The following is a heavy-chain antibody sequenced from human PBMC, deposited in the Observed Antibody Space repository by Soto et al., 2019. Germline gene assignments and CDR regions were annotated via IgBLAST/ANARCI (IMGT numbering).Heavy chain of an antibody. V-gene: IGHV4-4*02. CDR2: IHHSGAT. CDR3: ATQGFYRMGV. Sequence: QVQLQESGPGLVQPSGTLSLTCAVSGDSITGDNWWSWVRQPPGKGLEWSGEIHHSGATNYKPSLMSRLTVSVYKSKSLFSLKLNSVTAADTAMFYCATQGFYRMGVWGRGTTVTVSS. J-gene: IGHJ6*02. CDR1: GDSITGDNW.